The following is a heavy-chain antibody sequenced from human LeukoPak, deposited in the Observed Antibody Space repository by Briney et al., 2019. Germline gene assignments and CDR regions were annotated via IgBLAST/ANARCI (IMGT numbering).Heavy chain of an antibody. CDR3: ARGSFRFLEWLLLH. CDR2: ISSSSSYI. D-gene: IGHD3-3*01. CDR1: GFTFSSYS. Sequence: GGSLRLSCAASGFTFSSYSMNWVRQAPGKGLEWVSSISSSSSYIYYADSVKGRFTISRDNAKNSLYLQMNSLRAEDTAVYYCARGSFRFLEWLLLHWGQGTLVTVSS. J-gene: IGHJ4*02. V-gene: IGHV3-21*01.